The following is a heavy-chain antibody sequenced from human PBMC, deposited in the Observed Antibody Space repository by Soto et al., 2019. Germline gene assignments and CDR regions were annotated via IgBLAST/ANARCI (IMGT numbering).Heavy chain of an antibody. CDR2: ISYDGSDK. Sequence: QVQLVESGGGVVQPGRSLRLSCRVSGFTFNNSGMHWVRQAPGKGLEWMAVISYDGSDKYYADSVKGRVIISRDNSKNTLNLETNSLRAEDTAIYYCVKDRVPGAYGNYYGMDVRGQGTTVTVSS. CDR1: GFTFNNSG. D-gene: IGHD5-12*01. CDR3: VKDRVPGAYGNYYGMDV. V-gene: IGHV3-30*18. J-gene: IGHJ6*02.